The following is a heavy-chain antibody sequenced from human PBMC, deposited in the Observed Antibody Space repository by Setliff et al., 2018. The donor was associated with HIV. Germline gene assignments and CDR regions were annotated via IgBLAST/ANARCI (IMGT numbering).Heavy chain of an antibody. D-gene: IGHD4-17*01. V-gene: IGHV4-59*01. CDR3: ARGPTVTARRERAFDI. J-gene: IGHJ3*02. CDR2: VYYTGST. Sequence: SETLSLTCSVSAFSMSSYYWSFIRQPPGKGLEWIGCVYYTGSTNYSPSLKSRVTISIDTSKNQYSLKLSSVTAADTAVYYCARGPTVTARRERAFDIWGQGTMVTVSS. CDR1: AFSMSSYY.